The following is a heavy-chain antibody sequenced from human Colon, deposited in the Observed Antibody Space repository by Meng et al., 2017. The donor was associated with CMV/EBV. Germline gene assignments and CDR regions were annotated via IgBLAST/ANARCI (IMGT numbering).Heavy chain of an antibody. CDR3: VREVRRSWFDP. CDR1: EFTFINYA. D-gene: IGHD4-17*01. CDR2: INSYSTYI. Sequence: GGSLRLSCAASEFTFINYAMSWVRQAPGKGLEWLSSINSYSTYIAYADSVKGRFTISRDNAKNSVYLQMNSLGAEDTAVYYCVREVRRSWFDPWGQGTLVTVSS. V-gene: IGHV3-21*01. J-gene: IGHJ5*02.